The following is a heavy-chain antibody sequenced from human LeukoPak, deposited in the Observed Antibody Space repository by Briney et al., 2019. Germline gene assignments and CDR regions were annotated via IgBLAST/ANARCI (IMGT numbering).Heavy chain of an antibody. CDR3: ARLAGRDAFDI. CDR2: IYHSGST. V-gene: IGHV4-59*12. CDR1: GGSISTYY. Sequence: SETLSLTCTVSGGSISTYYWSWIRQPPGKGLEWIGYIYHSGSTYYNPSLKSRVTISVDRSKNQFSLKLSSVTAADTAVYYCARLAGRDAFDIWGQGTMVTVSS. D-gene: IGHD1-26*01. J-gene: IGHJ3*02.